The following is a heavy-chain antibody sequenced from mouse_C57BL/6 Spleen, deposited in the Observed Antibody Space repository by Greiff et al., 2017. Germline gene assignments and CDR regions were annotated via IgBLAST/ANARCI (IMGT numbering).Heavy chain of an antibody. CDR2: ILTGGGT. V-gene: IGHV2-9-1*01. CDR1: GFSLTSYA. J-gene: IGHJ1*03. Sequence: QVQLKESGPGLVAPSQSLSITCTVSGFSLTSYAISWVRQPPGKGLEWLGVILTGGGTNYNSALKSRLSISKDNSKRQIFLKMNSLQTAVTARYYCARTYYFSSGSSYWYFDVWGTGTTVTVSS. CDR3: ARTYYFSSGSSYWYFDV. D-gene: IGHD1-1*01.